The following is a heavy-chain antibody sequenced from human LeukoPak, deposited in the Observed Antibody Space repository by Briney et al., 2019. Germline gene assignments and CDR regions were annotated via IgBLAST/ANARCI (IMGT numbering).Heavy chain of an antibody. J-gene: IGHJ4*02. CDR1: GFTFSNHA. V-gene: IGHV3-23*01. CDR2: ISGSGRTT. Sequence: GGSLRLSCAASGFTFSNHAMSWVRQTPGKGLQWISVISGSGRTTEYADSVKGRFTISRDNSKNALSLQMNSLRVEDTAIYYCVKNVVVKRYIDYWGQGTLVTVSS. D-gene: IGHD2-15*01. CDR3: VKNVVVKRYIDY.